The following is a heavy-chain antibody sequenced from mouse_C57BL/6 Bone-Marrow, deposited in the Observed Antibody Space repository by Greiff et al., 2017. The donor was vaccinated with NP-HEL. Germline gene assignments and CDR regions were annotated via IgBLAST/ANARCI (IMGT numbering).Heavy chain of an antibody. V-gene: IGHV1-85*01. Sequence: QVQLKQSGPELVKPGASVKLSCKASGYTFTSYDINWVKQRPGQGLEWIGWIYPRDGSTKYNEKFKGKATLTVDTSSSTAYMELHSLTSEDSAVYFCARWDYYYGSSGFAYWGQGTLVTVSA. CDR1: GYTFTSYD. CDR3: ARWDYYYGSSGFAY. D-gene: IGHD1-1*01. CDR2: IYPRDGST. J-gene: IGHJ3*01.